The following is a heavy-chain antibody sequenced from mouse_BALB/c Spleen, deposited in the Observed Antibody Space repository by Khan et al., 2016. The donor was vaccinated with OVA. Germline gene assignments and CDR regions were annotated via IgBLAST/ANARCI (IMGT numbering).Heavy chain of an antibody. D-gene: IGHD2-14*01. Sequence: VELVESGAELARPGASVKMSCKASGYTFTSYTIHWIKQRPGQGLEWIGYINPSSGYTNYNPKFKDKATLTADKSSTPAYMQLSSLTADDSAVYYCARDGAYYRNDGWFAYWGKGTLVTVSA. CDR3: ARDGAYYRNDGWFAY. CDR2: INPSSGYT. V-gene: IGHV1-4*01. J-gene: IGHJ3*01. CDR1: GYTFTSYT.